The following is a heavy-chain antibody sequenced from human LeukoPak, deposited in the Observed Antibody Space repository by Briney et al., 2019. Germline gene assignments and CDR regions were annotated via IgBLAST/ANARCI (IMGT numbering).Heavy chain of an antibody. CDR2: ISSSSTYI. CDR3: ARDFLNAIDI. D-gene: IGHD2/OR15-2a*01. J-gene: IGHJ3*02. Sequence: KTGGSLRLSCAASGITFSSSTMTWVRQSPGKGLEWVSSISSSSTYIYYADSVKGRFITSRDNAKNSLYLQMNSLRAEDTAVFYCARDFLNAIDIWGQGTMVTVSS. CDR1: GITFSSST. V-gene: IGHV3-21*01.